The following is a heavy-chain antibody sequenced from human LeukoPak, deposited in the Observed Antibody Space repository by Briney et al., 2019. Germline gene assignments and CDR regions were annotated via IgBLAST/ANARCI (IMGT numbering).Heavy chain of an antibody. V-gene: IGHV3-23*01. D-gene: IGHD1-26*01. CDR3: AKVIVGATRYYYYYGMDV. Sequence: GGSLRLSCAASGFTFSSYAMSWVRQAPGKGLEWVSAISGSGGSTYYADSVKGRLTISRDNSKNTLYLQMNSLRAEDTAVYYCAKVIVGATRYYYYYGMDVWGQGTTVTVSS. J-gene: IGHJ6*02. CDR1: GFTFSSYA. CDR2: ISGSGGST.